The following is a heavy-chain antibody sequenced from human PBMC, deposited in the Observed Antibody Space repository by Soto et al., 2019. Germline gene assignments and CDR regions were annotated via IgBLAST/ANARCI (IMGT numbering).Heavy chain of an antibody. D-gene: IGHD2-15*01. V-gene: IGHV3-23*01. J-gene: IGHJ6*03. CDR1: GFTFSSYA. CDR2: ISGSGGST. Sequence: GESLKISCAASGFTFSSYAMSWVRQAPGKGLEWVSAISGSGGSTYYADSVKGRFTISRDNSKNTLYLQMNSLRAEDTAVYYCAKGKGYCSGGSCPQVPVQTYYYYYMDVWGKGTTVTVSS. CDR3: AKGKGYCSGGSCPQVPVQTYYYYYMDV.